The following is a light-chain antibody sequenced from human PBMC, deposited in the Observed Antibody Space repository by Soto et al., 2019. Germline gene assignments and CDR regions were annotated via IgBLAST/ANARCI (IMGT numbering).Light chain of an antibody. J-gene: IGKJ3*01. CDR3: QQFGTSPS. CDR1: QSVSSSY. Sequence: EIVLTQSPGTLSLSPGERATLSCRASQSVSSSYLAWYRQRPGQAPRLLIYGASIRATGIQDRFSGSGSGTDFTLTISRLEPEDFALYYCQQFGTSPSFGPGTTVDI. CDR2: GAS. V-gene: IGKV3-20*01.